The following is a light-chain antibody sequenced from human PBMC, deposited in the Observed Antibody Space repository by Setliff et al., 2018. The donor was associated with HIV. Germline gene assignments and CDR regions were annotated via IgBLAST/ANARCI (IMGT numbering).Light chain of an antibody. CDR3: SSYTSSSTYV. CDR1: SSDIGGYNY. Sequence: QSALTQPASVSGSPGQSITISCTGTSSDIGGYNYVSWYQQHPGKAPKLMIYDVSKRPSGVSNRFSGSKSDNTASLTISGLQAEDEAAYYCSSYTSSSTYVFATGTKVTVL. V-gene: IGLV2-14*01. J-gene: IGLJ1*01. CDR2: DVS.